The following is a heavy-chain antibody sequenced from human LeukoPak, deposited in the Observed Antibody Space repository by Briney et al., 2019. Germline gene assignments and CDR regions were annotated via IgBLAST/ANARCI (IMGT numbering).Heavy chain of an antibody. CDR3: ARWGYFDSSGYFVAEY. CDR2: IYYSGST. J-gene: IGHJ4*02. CDR1: GGSISSGDYS. V-gene: IGHV4-30-4*01. D-gene: IGHD3-22*01. Sequence: PSETLSLTCTVSGGSISSGDYSWSWIRQPPGKGLEWIGYIYYSGSTYYNPSLKSRVTISVDTSKNQFSLKLSSVTAADTAVYYCARWGYFDSSGYFVAEYRGQGTLVTVSS.